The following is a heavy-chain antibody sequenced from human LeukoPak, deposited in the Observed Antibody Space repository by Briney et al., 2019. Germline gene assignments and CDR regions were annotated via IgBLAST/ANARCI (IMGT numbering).Heavy chain of an antibody. J-gene: IGHJ4*02. CDR1: GYSISSGYY. CDR2: IYHSGST. Sequence: PSETLSLTCTVSGYSISSGYYWGWMRPPPGKGREWIGSIYHSGSTYYNPSLKSRVTTSVDTSKNQFSLRLTSVTAADTAGYYCARQTGSGLVIRRGGKGALVT. CDR3: ARQTGSGLVIRR. D-gene: IGHD3/OR15-3a*01. V-gene: IGHV4-38-2*02.